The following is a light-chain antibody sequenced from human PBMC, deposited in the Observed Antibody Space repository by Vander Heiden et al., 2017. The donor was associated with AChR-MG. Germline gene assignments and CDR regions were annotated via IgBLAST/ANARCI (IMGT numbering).Light chain of an antibody. Sequence: EIVLTHSLATLSLSPGERATLSCRSSQRGSSYLAWYQQKPGQTPRLLIYDASNRATGIPARFSGSGCGTDFTLTISSREPEDFAVYYCQQHSYWLTLTFGAGTKVEIK. V-gene: IGKV3-11*01. CDR2: DAS. CDR3: QQHSYWLTLT. J-gene: IGKJ4*01. CDR1: QRGSSY.